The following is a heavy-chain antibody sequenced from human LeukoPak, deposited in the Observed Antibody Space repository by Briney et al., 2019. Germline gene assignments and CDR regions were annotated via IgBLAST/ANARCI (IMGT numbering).Heavy chain of an antibody. CDR2: INWNGGST. CDR3: AELGITMIGGV. CDR1: GFTFDHYG. J-gene: IGHJ6*04. D-gene: IGHD3-10*02. V-gene: IGHV3-20*04. Sequence: PGGSLRLSCAASGFTFDHYGMSWVRQAPGKGLEWVSGINWNGGSTGYADSVKGRFTISRDNAKNSLYLQMNSLRAEDTAVYYCAELGITMIGGVWGKGTTVTTSS.